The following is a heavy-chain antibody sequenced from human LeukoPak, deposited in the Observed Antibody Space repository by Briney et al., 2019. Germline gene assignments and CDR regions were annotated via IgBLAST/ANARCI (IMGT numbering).Heavy chain of an antibody. CDR3: ARDLLSLAAAGWSPEGKFDY. J-gene: IGHJ4*02. D-gene: IGHD6-13*01. V-gene: IGHV3-30-3*01. Sequence: GGSLRLSCAASGFTFSSYAMHWVRQAPGKGLEWVAAISYDGSNKYYADSVKGRFTISRDNSKNTLYLQMNSLRAEDTAVYYCARDLLSLAAAGWSPEGKFDYWGQGTLVTVSS. CDR1: GFTFSSYA. CDR2: ISYDGSNK.